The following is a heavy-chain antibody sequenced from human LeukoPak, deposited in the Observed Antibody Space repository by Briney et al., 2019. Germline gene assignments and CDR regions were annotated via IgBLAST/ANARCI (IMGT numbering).Heavy chain of an antibody. D-gene: IGHD6-19*01. V-gene: IGHV3-23*01. CDR2: IYPNGDST. Sequence: PGESLRLSCAASGFTFSTYSMTWVRQGPGKGLEWVSSIYPNGDSTFYADSVKGRFTISRDNSKNTLYLQMSSLRTEDTAIYYCTKDVVPDSGWDLDYWGQGTLVTVSS. J-gene: IGHJ4*02. CDR3: TKDVVPDSGWDLDY. CDR1: GFTFSTYS.